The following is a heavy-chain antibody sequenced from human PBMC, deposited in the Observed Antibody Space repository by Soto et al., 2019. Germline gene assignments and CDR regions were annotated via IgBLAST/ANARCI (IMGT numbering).Heavy chain of an antibody. CDR3: ARDRAAMVKGGMDV. V-gene: IGHV3-23*01. CDR1: GFIFTNYA. CDR2: ISGSGGST. Sequence: EVQLLESGGGLVQPGGSLRLSCAASGFIFTNYAINWVRQAPGTGLEWVSVISGSGGSTSYADSVKGRFTFSRDNSKNTLYLQMNSRRVEDTAVYYCARDRAAMVKGGMDVGGQGTTVTVSS. D-gene: IGHD5-18*01. J-gene: IGHJ6*02.